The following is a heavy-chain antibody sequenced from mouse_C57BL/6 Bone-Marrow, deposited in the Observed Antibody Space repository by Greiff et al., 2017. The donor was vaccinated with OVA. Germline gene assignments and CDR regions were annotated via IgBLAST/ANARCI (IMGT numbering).Heavy chain of an antibody. J-gene: IGHJ4*01. V-gene: IGHV1-42*01. CDR2: INPSTGGT. CDR1: GYSFTGYY. D-gene: IGHD2-1*01. Sequence: EVQLQQSGPELVKPGASVKISCKASGYSFTGYYMNWVKQSPEKSLEWIGEINPSTGGTTYNQKFKAKATLTVDKSSRTAYMQLKSLTSEDSAVYYCARLIYYGNFYAMDYWGQGTTVTVSS. CDR3: ARLIYYGNFYAMDY.